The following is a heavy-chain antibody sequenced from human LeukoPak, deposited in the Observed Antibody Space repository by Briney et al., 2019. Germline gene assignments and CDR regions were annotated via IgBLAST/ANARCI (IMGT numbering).Heavy chain of an antibody. CDR3: ARESFAARWD. J-gene: IGHJ4*02. Sequence: GGSLRLSCAASGFTVSNNYMSWVRQAPGKGLEWVSYISSSSSVIYYADSVKGRFTISRDNANNLLYLQMNSLRAEDTAVYYCARESFAARWDWGQGTLVTVSS. CDR2: ISSSSSVI. CDR1: GFTVSNNY. D-gene: IGHD6-6*01. V-gene: IGHV3-11*04.